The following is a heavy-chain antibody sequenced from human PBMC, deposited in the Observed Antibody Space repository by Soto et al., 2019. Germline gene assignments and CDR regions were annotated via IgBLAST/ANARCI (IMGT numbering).Heavy chain of an antibody. CDR2: LNPNSGDT. CDR1: GYTFSSYD. D-gene: IGHD6-19*01. CDR3: ATSGGGWYLY. Sequence: AASVKVSCKASGYTFSSYDINWVRQATGQGLEWMGWLNPNSGDTGYAQKFQGRVTLTRNTSINTAYIELSSLTSDDTAVYYCATSGGGWYLYRAQRTPVTVSS. J-gene: IGHJ4*02. V-gene: IGHV1-8*01.